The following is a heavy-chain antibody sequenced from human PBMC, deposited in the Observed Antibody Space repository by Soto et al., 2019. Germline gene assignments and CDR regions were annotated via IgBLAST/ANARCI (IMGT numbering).Heavy chain of an antibody. V-gene: IGHV4-39*02. D-gene: IGHD1-26*01. CDR2: IYYSGST. CDR3: AREVVGATTKTGMRIDY. Sequence: QLQLQESGPGLVEPSETLSLTCTVSGDSISSSRYSWGWIRQPPGKGLEWIGSIYYSGSTYYNPSLKSRVTISLDTSKNQFSLKLSSVTAADTAVYYCAREVVGATTKTGMRIDYWGQGTLVTVSS. CDR1: GDSISSSRYS. J-gene: IGHJ4*02.